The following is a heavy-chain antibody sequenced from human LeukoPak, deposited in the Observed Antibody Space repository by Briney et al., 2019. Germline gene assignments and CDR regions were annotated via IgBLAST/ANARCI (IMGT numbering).Heavy chain of an antibody. CDR3: ARGLRFLEWLPAGAFDI. D-gene: IGHD3-3*01. J-gene: IGHJ3*02. Sequence: SGPTLVKPSETLSLTCTVTGGSISSYYWSWIRQPPGKGLEWIGSIYYSGSTYYNPSLKSRVTISVDTSKNQFSLKLSSVTAADTAVYYCARGLRFLEWLPAGAFDIWGQGTMVTVSS. V-gene: IGHV4-59*12. CDR2: IYYSGST. CDR1: GGSISSYY.